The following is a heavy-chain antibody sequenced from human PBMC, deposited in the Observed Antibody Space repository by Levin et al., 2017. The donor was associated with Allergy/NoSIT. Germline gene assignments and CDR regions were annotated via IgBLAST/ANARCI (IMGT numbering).Heavy chain of an antibody. Sequence: GGSLRLSCAASGFTFSSYGMHWVRQAPGKGLEWVAVISYDGSNKYYADSVKGRFTISRDNSKNTLYLQMNSLRAEDTAVYYCAKDLGQQLDYCFDYWGQGTLVTVSS. J-gene: IGHJ4*02. V-gene: IGHV3-30*18. D-gene: IGHD6-13*01. CDR2: ISYDGSNK. CDR1: GFTFSSYG. CDR3: AKDLGQQLDYCFDY.